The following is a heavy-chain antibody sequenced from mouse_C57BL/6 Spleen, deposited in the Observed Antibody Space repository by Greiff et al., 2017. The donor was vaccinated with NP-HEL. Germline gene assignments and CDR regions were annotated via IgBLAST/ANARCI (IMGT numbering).Heavy chain of an antibody. CDR2: IDPSDSYT. CDR1: GYTFTSYW. J-gene: IGHJ4*01. Sequence: QVQLQQPGAELVKPGASVKLSCKASGYTFTSYWMQWVKQRPGQGLEWIGDIDPSDSYTNYNQKFKGKATLTVDTSSSTAYMQLSSLTSEDSAVYYCARKNYDGSSYAMDYWGQGTSVTVSS. CDR3: ARKNYDGSSYAMDY. D-gene: IGHD1-1*01. V-gene: IGHV1-50*01.